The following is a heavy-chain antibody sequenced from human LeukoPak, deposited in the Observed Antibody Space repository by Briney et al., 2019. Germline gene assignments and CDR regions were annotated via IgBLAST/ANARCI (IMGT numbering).Heavy chain of an antibody. V-gene: IGHV3-30*18. Sequence: GRSLRLSCAASGFTFSSYGMHWVRQAPGKGLEWVAVISYDGSNKYYADSVKGRFTISRDNSKNTLYLQMNSLRAEDTAVYYCAKGRGDYLGYWGQGTLVTVSS. D-gene: IGHD2-15*01. J-gene: IGHJ4*02. CDR3: AKGRGDYLGY. CDR1: GFTFSSYG. CDR2: ISYDGSNK.